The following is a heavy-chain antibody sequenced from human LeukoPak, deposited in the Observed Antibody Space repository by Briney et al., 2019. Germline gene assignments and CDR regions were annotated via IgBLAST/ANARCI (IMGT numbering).Heavy chain of an antibody. CDR3: AADIGRSGGYSHYFKY. CDR1: GFTFSSSA. J-gene: IGHJ4*02. V-gene: IGHV1-58*01. Sequence: SVKVSCKASGFTFSSSAVQWVRQARGQRLEWIGWIVVGSGNTNYAQKFQERVTITRDMCTSTAYMELSSLRSEDTAVYYCAADIGRSGGYSHYFKYWGQGTLVTVSS. D-gene: IGHD3-10*01. CDR2: IVVGSGNT.